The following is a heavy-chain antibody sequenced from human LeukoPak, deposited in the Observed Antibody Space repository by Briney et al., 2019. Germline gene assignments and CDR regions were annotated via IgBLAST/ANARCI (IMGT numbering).Heavy chain of an antibody. D-gene: IGHD1-26*01. Sequence: ASVKVSCKASGYIFTSYYMHWVRQAPGQGLEWMGIINPSGGSTSYAQKFQGRVTMTRDMSTSTVYMELSSLRSEDTAVYYCARTWEDDAFDIWGQGTMVTVSS. CDR3: ARTWEDDAFDI. J-gene: IGHJ3*02. V-gene: IGHV1-46*01. CDR2: INPSGGST. CDR1: GYIFTSYY.